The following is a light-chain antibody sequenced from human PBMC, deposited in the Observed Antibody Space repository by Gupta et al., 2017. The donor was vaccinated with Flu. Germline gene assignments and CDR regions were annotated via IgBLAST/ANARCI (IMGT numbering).Light chain of an antibody. V-gene: IGKV3-20*01. CDR2: GAA. CDR3: QQYGGSPRT. J-gene: IGKJ1*01. Sequence: GTLSLSPGQRATLSCGTSRNLNSRFIAWDQQKSGQAPRLLIYGAANRATGIPDRFTGSGSGTNFTLTITRLEPEDFAVYHCQQYGGSPRTFGQGTKVEIK. CDR1: RNLNSRF.